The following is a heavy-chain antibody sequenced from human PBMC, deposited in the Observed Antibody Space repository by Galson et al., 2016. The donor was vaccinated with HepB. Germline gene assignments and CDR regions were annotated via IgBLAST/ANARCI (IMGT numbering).Heavy chain of an antibody. CDR3: AGNPGIPHKYYYYGMDV. Sequence: SVKVSCKASGRTLNTYTISWVRQAPGQGLEWMGRIIPVLPITNYAEKFQGRVTITADKSTSTAYMELSSLTSEDTAVYYCAGNPGIPHKYYYYGMDVWGNGTTVTVSS. V-gene: IGHV1-69*02. CDR1: GRTLNTYT. CDR2: IIPVLPIT. D-gene: IGHD1-14*01. J-gene: IGHJ6*04.